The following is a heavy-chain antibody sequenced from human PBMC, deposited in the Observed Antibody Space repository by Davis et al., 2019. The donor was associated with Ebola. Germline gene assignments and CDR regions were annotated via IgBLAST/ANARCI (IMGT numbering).Heavy chain of an antibody. CDR3: ARSRSTHRY. CDR2: VDYSGSP. J-gene: IGHJ4*02. CDR1: AVSMSSYF. V-gene: IGHV4-59*01. D-gene: IGHD4-11*01. Sequence: PSETLSLSCTVSAVSMSSYFWTWIRQPPGKGLEYIGYVDYSGSPDYNPSLKTRITISVDTSQNHFSLWLSSVTPADTAVYYCARSRSTHRYWGQEAQVTVST.